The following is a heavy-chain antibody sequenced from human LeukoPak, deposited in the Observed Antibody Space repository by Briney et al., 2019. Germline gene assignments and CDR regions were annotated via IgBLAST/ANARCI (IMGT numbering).Heavy chain of an antibody. CDR1: GFTFSGSA. Sequence: GGSLRLSCAASGFTFSGSAMHWVRQASRKGLEWVGRIRSKANSYATAYAASVKGRFTISRDDSKNTAYLQMNSLRTEDTAVYYCTRHIRDIVVVPAAPSVNYYYYMDVWGKGTTVTVSS. CDR3: TRHIRDIVVVPAAPSVNYYYYMDV. D-gene: IGHD2-2*01. J-gene: IGHJ6*03. CDR2: IRSKANSYAT. V-gene: IGHV3-73*01.